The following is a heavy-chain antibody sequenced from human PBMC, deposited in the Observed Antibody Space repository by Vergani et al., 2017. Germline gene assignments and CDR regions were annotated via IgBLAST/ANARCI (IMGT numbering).Heavy chain of an antibody. CDR3: TTDPRYCGDGSCYWLRDHHYYGMDV. Sequence: EVQLVESGGGLVKPGGSLRLSCAASGFTFTNAWMSWVRQAPGTGLEWVGRIKSKTDGGTADYAAPVKGRFTISRDDSKNTLFLQMNGLKTEDIGVYYCTTDPRYCGDGSCYWLRDHHYYGMDVWGQGTTVTVSS. CDR1: GFTFTNAW. V-gene: IGHV3-15*01. J-gene: IGHJ6*02. D-gene: IGHD2-21*01. CDR2: IKSKTDGGTA.